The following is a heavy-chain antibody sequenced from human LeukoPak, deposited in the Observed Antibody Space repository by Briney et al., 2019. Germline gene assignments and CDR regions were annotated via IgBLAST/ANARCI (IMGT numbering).Heavy chain of an antibody. CDR1: VVSKNGYY. Sequence: SETLSLTCSVSVVSKNGYYWSWLRQSAGNRLEWIGHVDSSGNTNYNPSLESRVTMSVDTSKKQFPLKLTSVTAADMAVYFCARQFLVGSTFHAFDLWGQGTRVTVSS. CDR2: VDSSGNT. D-gene: IGHD1-26*01. CDR3: ARQFLVGSTFHAFDL. V-gene: IGHV4-4*07. J-gene: IGHJ3*01.